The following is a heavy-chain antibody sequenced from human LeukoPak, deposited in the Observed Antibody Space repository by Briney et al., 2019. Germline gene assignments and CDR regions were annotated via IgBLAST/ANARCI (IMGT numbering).Heavy chain of an antibody. Sequence: SETLSLTCTVSGGSISSYYWNWIRQPPGKGLEWIGYIYSSGSTYYNPSLKSRVNISLDTSKNQFSLKLSSVTAADTAVYYCASPGYSSSTWFDPWGQGTLVTVSS. CDR3: ASPGYSSSTWFDP. CDR1: GGSISSYY. J-gene: IGHJ5*02. V-gene: IGHV4-59*08. CDR2: IYSSGST. D-gene: IGHD6-13*01.